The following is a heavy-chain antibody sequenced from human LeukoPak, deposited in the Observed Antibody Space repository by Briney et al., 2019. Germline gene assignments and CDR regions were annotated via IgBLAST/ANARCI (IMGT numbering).Heavy chain of an antibody. CDR1: GYSLTSYW. Sequence: GESLKISCKGSGYSLTSYWIGWVRQMPGKGLEWMGIIYPGDSDTRYSPSFQGQVTISADKSISTAYLQWSSLKASDTAMYYCARHQTNYDSSGYYGLNDYWGQGTLVTVSS. J-gene: IGHJ4*02. D-gene: IGHD3-22*01. CDR3: ARHQTNYDSSGYYGLNDY. V-gene: IGHV5-51*01. CDR2: IYPGDSDT.